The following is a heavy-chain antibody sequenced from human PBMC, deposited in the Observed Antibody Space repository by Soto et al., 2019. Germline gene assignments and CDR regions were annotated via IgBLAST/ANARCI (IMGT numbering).Heavy chain of an antibody. D-gene: IGHD6-13*01. CDR1: GYSFTSYW. CDR3: ARHVGDSSSWYYYYYGMDV. V-gene: IGHV5-51*01. Sequence: RGESLKISCKGSGYSFTSYWIGWARQMPGKGLEWMGIIYPGDSDTRYSPSFQGQVTISADKSISTAYLQWSSLKASDTAMYYCARHVGDSSSWYYYYYGMDVWGQGTTVTVSS. CDR2: IYPGDSDT. J-gene: IGHJ6*02.